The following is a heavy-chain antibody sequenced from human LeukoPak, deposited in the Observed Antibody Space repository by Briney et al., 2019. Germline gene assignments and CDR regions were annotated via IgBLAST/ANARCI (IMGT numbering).Heavy chain of an antibody. CDR2: INPNSGGT. CDR1: GYTFTGYY. Sequence: GSVKASCKASGYTFTGYYMHWVRQAPGQGLEWMGWINPNSGGTNYAQKFQGRVTMTRDTSISTAYMELSRLRSDDTAVYYCARPLDAYYDSSGYRYWGQGTLVTVSS. V-gene: IGHV1-2*02. D-gene: IGHD3-22*01. J-gene: IGHJ4*02. CDR3: ARPLDAYYDSSGYRY.